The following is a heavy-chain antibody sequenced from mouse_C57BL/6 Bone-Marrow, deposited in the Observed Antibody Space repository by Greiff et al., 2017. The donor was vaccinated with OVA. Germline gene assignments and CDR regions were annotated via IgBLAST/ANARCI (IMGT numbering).Heavy chain of an antibody. CDR3: ARGGGYYGTFDY. CDR2: INPSSGYT. D-gene: IGHD1-1*01. CDR1: GYTFTSYT. Sequence: QVHVKQSGAELARPGASVKMSCKASGYTFTSYTMHWVKQRPGQGLEWIGYINPSSGYTKYNQKFKDKATLTADKSSSTAYMQLSSLTSEDSAVYYCARGGGYYGTFDYWGQGTTLTVSS. J-gene: IGHJ2*01. V-gene: IGHV1-4*01.